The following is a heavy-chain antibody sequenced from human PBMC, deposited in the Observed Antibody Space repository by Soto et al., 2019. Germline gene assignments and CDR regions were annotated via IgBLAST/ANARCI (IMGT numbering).Heavy chain of an antibody. J-gene: IGHJ4*02. CDR1: GFRFSGHG. CDR2: IWYDGRRE. V-gene: IGHV3-33*01. Sequence: QVQLVESGGGVVQPGGSLRLSCVASGFRFSGHGFHWVRQAPGKGLEWMAVIWYDGRREYYEDSVKGRFSISRDDSKNTVNLQMNSLRVDDTAVYYCARDDDGTSRYGMLLWGQGTLVTVSS. CDR3: ARDDDGTSRYGMLL. D-gene: IGHD2-2*01.